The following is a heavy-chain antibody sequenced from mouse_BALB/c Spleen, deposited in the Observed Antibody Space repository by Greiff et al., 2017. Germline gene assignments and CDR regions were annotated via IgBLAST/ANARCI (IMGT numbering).Heavy chain of an antibody. CDR2: ISSGGST. V-gene: IGHV5-6-5*01. D-gene: IGHD5-1*01. Sequence: EVMLVESGGGLVKPGGSLKLSCAASGFTFSSYAMSWVRQTPEKRLEWVASISSGGSTYYPDSVKGRFTISRDNARNILYLQMSSLRSEDTAMYYCARGDEYHVYFDYWGEGTTLTVSS. J-gene: IGHJ2*01. CDR1: GFTFSSYA. CDR3: ARGDEYHVYFDY.